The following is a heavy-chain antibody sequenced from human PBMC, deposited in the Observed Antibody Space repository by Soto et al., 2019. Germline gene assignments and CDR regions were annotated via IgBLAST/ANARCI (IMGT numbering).Heavy chain of an antibody. V-gene: IGHV3-23*01. Sequence: VVSRRRSCSSCVCSFVSCHIALFLQAPGKGLEWVSAVSSGGDYTFYIDSVRGRFTVSRDNSNRMVYLHMHSLRADDTAIYYCAKHTRQEHLRESWGPGTMLNVSS. CDR3: AKHTRQEHLRES. CDR1: VCSFVSCH. J-gene: IGHJ4*02. D-gene: IGHD1-26*01. CDR2: VSSGGDYT.